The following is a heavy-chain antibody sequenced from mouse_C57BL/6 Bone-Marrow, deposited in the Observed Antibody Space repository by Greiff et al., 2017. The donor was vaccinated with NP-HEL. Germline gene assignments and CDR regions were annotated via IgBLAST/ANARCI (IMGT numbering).Heavy chain of an antibody. CDR3: ARESRLCLRGFAY. V-gene: IGHV5-4*01. Sequence: DVHLVESGGGLVKPGGSLKLSCAASGFTFSSYAMSWVRQTPEKRLEWVATISDGGSYTYYPDNVKGRFTISRDNAKNNLYLQMSHLKSEDTAMYYCARESRLCLRGFAYWGQGTLVTVSA. D-gene: IGHD2-2*01. CDR1: GFTFSSYA. J-gene: IGHJ3*01. CDR2: ISDGGSYT.